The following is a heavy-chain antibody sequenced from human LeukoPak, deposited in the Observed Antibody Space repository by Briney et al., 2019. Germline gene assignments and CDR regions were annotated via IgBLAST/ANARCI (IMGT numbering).Heavy chain of an antibody. CDR1: GFTFSSYG. V-gene: IGHV3-30*02. CDR3: AKEKDYYDSSGPDY. CDR2: IRYDGSNK. D-gene: IGHD3-22*01. Sequence: GGSLRLSCAASGFTFSSYGMHWVRQAPGKGLEWVAFIRYDGSNKYYADSVKGRFTISRDNSKNTLYLQMNSLRAEDTAVYYCAKEKDYYDSSGPDYWGQGTPVTVSS. J-gene: IGHJ4*02.